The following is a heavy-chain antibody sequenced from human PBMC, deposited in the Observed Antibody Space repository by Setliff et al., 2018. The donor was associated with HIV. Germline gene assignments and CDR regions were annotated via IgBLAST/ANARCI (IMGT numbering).Heavy chain of an antibody. CDR3: ARGGDSSASDH. J-gene: IGHJ4*02. V-gene: IGHV3-23*01. D-gene: IGHD6-19*01. CDR2: IYNSGGTT. CDR1: GFTFGDYT. Sequence: LRLSCTVSGFTFGDYTMSWVRQAPGKGLEWVSDIYNSGGTTYYADSVKGRFTISRDNSKNTLYLQMSSLRAEDTAIYYCARGGDSSASDHWGQGTLVTVSS.